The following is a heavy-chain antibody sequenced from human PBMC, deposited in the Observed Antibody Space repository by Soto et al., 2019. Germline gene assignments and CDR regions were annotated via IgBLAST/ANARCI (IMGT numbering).Heavy chain of an antibody. D-gene: IGHD1-1*01. J-gene: IGHJ4*02. V-gene: IGHV4-39*01. CDR3: ARHRRETGTYAQPLDY. CDR1: GGSISSTSYY. Sequence: SETLSLACTVSGGSISSTSYYWGWVRQPPEKGLEWIGAISYGGSTYHNPSLRSRVTIFVDTSKSQFSLDLTSVTAADTAVYYCARHRRETGTYAQPLDYWGQGTLVTVSS. CDR2: ISYGGST.